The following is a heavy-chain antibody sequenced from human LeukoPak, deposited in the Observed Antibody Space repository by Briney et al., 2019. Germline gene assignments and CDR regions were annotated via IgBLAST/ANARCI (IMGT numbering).Heavy chain of an antibody. Sequence: RPSETLSLTCAVYGGSFSGYYWSWIRQPPGKGLEWIGEINHSGSTNYNPSLKSRVTISVDTSKNQFSLKLSSVTAADTAVYYCGKGEYGGWSCSDPWGRGTLVTASS. CDR2: INHSGST. D-gene: IGHD6-19*01. J-gene: IGHJ5*02. V-gene: IGHV4-34*01. CDR3: GKGEYGGWSCSDP. CDR1: GGSFSGYY.